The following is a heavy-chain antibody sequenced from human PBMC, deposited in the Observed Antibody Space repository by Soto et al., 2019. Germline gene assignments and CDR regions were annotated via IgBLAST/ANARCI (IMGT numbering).Heavy chain of an antibody. V-gene: IGHV1-69*12. J-gene: IGHJ4*02. CDR3: ARHSYDSSGYYRYYFHY. CDR2: IIPIFGTT. D-gene: IGHD3-22*01. Sequence: QVQLVQSGAEVKKPGSSAKVSCKASGGTFSRYAISWVRQAPGQGLEWMGGIIPIFGTTNYAQKFQGRVTITADESTSTAYMELSSLRSEDTAVYYCARHSYDSSGYYRYYFHYWGQGALVTVSS. CDR1: GGTFSRYA.